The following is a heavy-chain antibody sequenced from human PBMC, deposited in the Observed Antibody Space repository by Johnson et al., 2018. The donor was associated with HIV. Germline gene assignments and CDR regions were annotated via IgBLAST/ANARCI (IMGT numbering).Heavy chain of an antibody. V-gene: IGHV3-15*05. D-gene: IGHD6-19*01. J-gene: IGHJ3*01. Sequence: VQLVESGGGLVKPGGSLRLSCAASGFTFINAWMSWVRQAPGKGLEWVGRIYSKTDGGTTEYAAPVKGRFTISRDNAKKTLYLQMNSLRAEDTAVYYCARKQWLEIPSDAFDVWGQGTMVTVSS. CDR2: IYSKTDGGTT. CDR3: ARKQWLEIPSDAFDV. CDR1: GFTFINAW.